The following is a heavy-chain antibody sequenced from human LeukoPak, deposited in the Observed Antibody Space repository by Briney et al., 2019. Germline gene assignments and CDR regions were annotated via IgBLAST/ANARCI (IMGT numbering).Heavy chain of an antibody. Sequence: QPGRSLRLSCAASGFTFSSYGMHWVRQAPGKGLEWVAVISYDGSNKYYADSVKGRFTISRDNSKNTLYLQMNSLRAEDTAVYYCAKEYLGYCSGGSCYPLDYWGQGTLATVSS. CDR1: GFTFSSYG. D-gene: IGHD2-15*01. J-gene: IGHJ4*02. CDR2: ISYDGSNK. CDR3: AKEYLGYCSGGSCYPLDY. V-gene: IGHV3-30*18.